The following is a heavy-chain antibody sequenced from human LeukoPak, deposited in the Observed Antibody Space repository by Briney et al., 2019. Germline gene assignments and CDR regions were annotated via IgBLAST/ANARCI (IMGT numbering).Heavy chain of an antibody. Sequence: GGSLRLSCAASGFTFSSYEMNWVRQAPGKGLEWVSYISSSGSTIYYAVSVKGRFTISRDNAKNSLYLQMNSLRAEDTAVYYCARESWYAQFDYWGQGTLVTVSP. J-gene: IGHJ4*02. CDR3: ARESWYAQFDY. CDR1: GFTFSSYE. V-gene: IGHV3-48*03. D-gene: IGHD6-13*01. CDR2: ISSSGSTI.